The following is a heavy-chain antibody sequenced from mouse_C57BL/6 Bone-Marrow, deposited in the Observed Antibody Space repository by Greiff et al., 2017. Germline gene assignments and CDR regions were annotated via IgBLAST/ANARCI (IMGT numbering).Heavy chain of an antibody. Sequence: EVQLVESGGDLVKPGGSLKLSCAASGFTFSSYGMSWVRQTPDKRLEWVATISSGGSYTYYPDSVKGRFTISRDNAKNTLYLQMSSLKSEDTAMYYCASHHSNQPDWFAYWGQGTLVTVSA. CDR1: GFTFSSYG. V-gene: IGHV5-6*01. D-gene: IGHD2-5*01. J-gene: IGHJ3*01. CDR3: ASHHSNQPDWFAY. CDR2: ISSGGSYT.